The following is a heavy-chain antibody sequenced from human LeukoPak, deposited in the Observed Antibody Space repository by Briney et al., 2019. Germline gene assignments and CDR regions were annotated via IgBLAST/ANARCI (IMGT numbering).Heavy chain of an antibody. CDR2: IKQDGSEK. D-gene: IGHD3-16*02. CDR3: ARGYISPRMNWFDP. CDR1: AVTFSSAR. Sequence: PGGSLRLSSAASAVTFSSARMSSGRQAPGKGLEWVANIKQDGSEKYYVDSLKGRFTISRDNAKNSLYLQMNSLRAEDTAVYYCARGYISPRMNWFDPWGQGTLVTVSS. J-gene: IGHJ5*02. V-gene: IGHV3-7*05.